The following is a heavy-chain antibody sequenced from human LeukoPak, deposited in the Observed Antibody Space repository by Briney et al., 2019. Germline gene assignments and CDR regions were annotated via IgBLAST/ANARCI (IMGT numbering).Heavy chain of an antibody. V-gene: IGHV4-59*01. CDR3: ARGGFLDPFDP. D-gene: IGHD1-1*01. Sequence: SETLSLTCTVSGGSISTYYWNWIRQPPGKGLEWIAYIRYSGSTNYNPSLKSRVIISVDTSKNQFSLKLRSVTAADTAVYYCARGGFLDPFDPWGQGTLVTVSS. J-gene: IGHJ5*02. CDR1: GGSISTYY. CDR2: IRYSGST.